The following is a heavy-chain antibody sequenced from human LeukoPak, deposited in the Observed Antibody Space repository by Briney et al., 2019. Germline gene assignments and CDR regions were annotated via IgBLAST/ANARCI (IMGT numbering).Heavy chain of an antibody. D-gene: IGHD3-22*01. CDR3: ARLVGKYYYDSSGYYQRGAFDI. Sequence: SETLSLTCAVYGGSFSGYYWSWIRQPPGKGLEWIGEINHSGSTNYNPSLKSRVTISVDTSKNQFSLKLSSVTAADTAVYHCARLVGKYYYDSSGYYQRGAFDIWGQGTMVTVSS. J-gene: IGHJ3*02. CDR2: INHSGST. CDR1: GGSFSGYY. V-gene: IGHV4-34*01.